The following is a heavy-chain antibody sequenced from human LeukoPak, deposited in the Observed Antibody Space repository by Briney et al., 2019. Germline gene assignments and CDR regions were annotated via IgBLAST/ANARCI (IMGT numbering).Heavy chain of an antibody. J-gene: IGHJ4*02. CDR3: ARDSAGVVGAIYFDY. CDR2: IYYSGST. CDR1: GGSISSYY. D-gene: IGHD1-26*01. V-gene: IGHV4-59*01. Sequence: SETLSLTCTVSGGSISSYYWSWIRQPPGKGLEWIGYIYYSGSTNYNPSLKSRVTISVGTSKNQFSLKLSSVTAADTAVYYCARDSAGVVGAIYFDYWGQGTLVTVSS.